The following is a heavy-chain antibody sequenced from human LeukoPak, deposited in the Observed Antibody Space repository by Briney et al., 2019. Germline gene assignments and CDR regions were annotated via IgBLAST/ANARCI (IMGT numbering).Heavy chain of an antibody. CDR1: GYTFTSYG. CDR3: ARDPDGGRDFDY. CDR2: INAYNGNT. J-gene: IGHJ4*02. Sequence: ASVKVSCKASGYTFTSYGISWVRQAPGQGLEWMGWINAYNGNTNYARKFQGRVTMTTDTSTSTAYMELRSLRSDDTAVYYCARDPDGGRDFDYWGQGTLLPVSS. V-gene: IGHV1-18*01. D-gene: IGHD4-23*01.